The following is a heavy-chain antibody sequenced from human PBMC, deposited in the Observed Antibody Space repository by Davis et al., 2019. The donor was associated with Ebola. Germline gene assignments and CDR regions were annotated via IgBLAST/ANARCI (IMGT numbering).Heavy chain of an antibody. D-gene: IGHD2-15*01. CDR1: GYTFTSYD. CDR2: MNPNSGNT. Sequence: AASVKVSCKASGYTFTSYDINWVRQATGQGLEWMGWMNPNSGNTGYAQKFQGRVTMTRNTSISTAYMELSSLRSEDTAVYYCARGPPRDLAYSPTYYFDYWGQGTLVTVSS. CDR3: ARGPPRDLAYSPTYYFDY. V-gene: IGHV1-8*01. J-gene: IGHJ4*02.